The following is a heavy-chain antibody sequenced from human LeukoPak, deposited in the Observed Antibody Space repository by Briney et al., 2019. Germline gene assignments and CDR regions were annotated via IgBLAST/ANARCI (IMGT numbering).Heavy chain of an antibody. J-gene: IGHJ4*02. V-gene: IGHV3-30*04. CDR1: GFTFSSYA. CDR2: ISYDGSNK. D-gene: IGHD5-18*01. Sequence: PGGSLRLSCAASGFTFSSYAMHWVRQAPGKGLEWVAVISYDGSNKYYADSVKGRFTISRDNSKNTLYLQMNSLRAEDTAVYYCARPGYSYGPPLSYFDYWGQGTLVTVSS. CDR3: ARPGYSYGPPLSYFDY.